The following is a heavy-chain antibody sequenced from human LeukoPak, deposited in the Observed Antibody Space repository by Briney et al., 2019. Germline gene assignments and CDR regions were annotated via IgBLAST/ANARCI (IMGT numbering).Heavy chain of an antibody. Sequence: GASLRISCKGSGSSFTSYWISWVRQLPGKGLEWMGRIDPSDSYTNYSPSFQGHVTISANKSISTAYLQWSSLKASDTAMYYCAILVVPAAWTNYYYYYGMDVWGKGTTVTVSS. CDR3: AILVVPAAWTNYYYYYGMDV. CDR2: IDPSDSYT. CDR1: GSSFTSYW. D-gene: IGHD2-2*01. J-gene: IGHJ6*04. V-gene: IGHV5-10-1*01.